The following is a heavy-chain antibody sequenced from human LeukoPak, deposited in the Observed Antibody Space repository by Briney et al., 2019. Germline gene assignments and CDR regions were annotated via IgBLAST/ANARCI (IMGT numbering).Heavy chain of an antibody. V-gene: IGHV1-18*01. CDR2: ISAYSGNT. D-gene: IGHD2-8*01. CDR1: GYTFTSYG. Sequence: ASVKVSCKVSGYTFTSYGINWVRQAPGQGLERMGWISAYSGNTDYAQNLQGRLTMTTDTSTNIAYMELRSLRSDDTAVYYCASANGTSMYNWFDPWGQGTLVTVSS. CDR3: ASANGTSMYNWFDP. J-gene: IGHJ5*02.